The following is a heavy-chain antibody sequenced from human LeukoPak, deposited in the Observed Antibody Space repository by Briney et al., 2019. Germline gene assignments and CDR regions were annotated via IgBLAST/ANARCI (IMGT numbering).Heavy chain of an antibody. CDR1: GGSISSYY. J-gene: IGHJ4*02. V-gene: IGHV4-4*07. D-gene: IGHD6-19*01. CDR2: IYTSGST. Sequence: KASETLSLTCTVSGGSISSYYWSWIRQPAGKGLEWIGRIYTSGSTNYNPSLKSRVTMSVDTSKNQFSLKLSSVTAADTAVYYCARVRKGIEAGQFDYWGQGTLVTVSS. CDR3: ARVRKGIEAGQFDY.